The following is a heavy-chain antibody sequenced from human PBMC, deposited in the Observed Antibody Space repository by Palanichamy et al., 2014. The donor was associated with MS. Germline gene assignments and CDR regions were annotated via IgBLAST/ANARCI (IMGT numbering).Heavy chain of an antibody. CDR3: ARDQGGYYYVNWFDP. J-gene: IGHJ5*02. CDR1: GFTFSSYT. CDR2: ISSYSSYI. Sequence: EGQLVESGGGLVKPGGSLRLSCAASGFTFSSYTMNWVRQAPGKGLEWVSSISSYSSYIYYADSVKGRFTISRDNAKNSLYLQMNSLRAEDTAVYYCARDQGGYYYVNWFDPWGQGTLVTVSS. V-gene: IGHV3-21*01. D-gene: IGHD3-22*01.